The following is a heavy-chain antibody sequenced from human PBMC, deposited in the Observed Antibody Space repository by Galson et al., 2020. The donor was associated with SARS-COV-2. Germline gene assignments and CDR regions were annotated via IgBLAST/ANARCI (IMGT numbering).Heavy chain of an antibody. J-gene: IGHJ6*02. CDR2: IYTSGNT. V-gene: IGHV4-61*02. CDR3: ARGEFFEFNYYGMDV. Sequence: SQTLSLTCTVSGASIRSGRYHWSSIRQPAGKGLESIGRIYTSGNTNYNPSLQSRVTISLDTSKNQFSLRLRSVTAADTAVYYCARGEFFEFNYYGMDVWGQGTTVTVSS. D-gene: IGHD3-3*01. CDR1: GASIRSGRYH.